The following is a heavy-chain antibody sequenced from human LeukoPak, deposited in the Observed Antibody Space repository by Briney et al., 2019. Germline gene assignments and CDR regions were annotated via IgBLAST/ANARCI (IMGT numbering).Heavy chain of an antibody. V-gene: IGHV1-18*01. CDR1: GYSFTSYG. CDR3: ARKGSGTVHDY. CDR2: VSAYNGNT. D-gene: IGHD1-7*01. Sequence: ASVKVSCKASGYSFTSYGINWVRQAPGQGLEWMGWVSAYNGNTNYAQKLQGRVTMTTDTSTSTAYMELRSLRSDDTAVYYCARKGSGTVHDYGGQGTLVTVSS. J-gene: IGHJ4*02.